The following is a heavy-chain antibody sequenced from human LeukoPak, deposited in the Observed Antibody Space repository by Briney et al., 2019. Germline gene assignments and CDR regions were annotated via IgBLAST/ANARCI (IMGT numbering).Heavy chain of an antibody. V-gene: IGHV3-74*01. CDR1: GFTFSSYW. CDR3: ARDDSSARANY. J-gene: IGHJ4*02. D-gene: IGHD3-22*01. CDR2: INSDGSRT. Sequence: GGSLRLSCAASGFTFSSYWMHWVRQAPGKGLVWVSRINSDGSRTSYADSVKGRFTIARDNAKKTLYLQMNSLRAEDTAVYYCARDDSSARANYWGQGTLVTVSS.